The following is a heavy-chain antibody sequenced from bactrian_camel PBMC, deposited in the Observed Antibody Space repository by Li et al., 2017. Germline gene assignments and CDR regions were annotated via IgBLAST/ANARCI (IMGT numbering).Heavy chain of an antibody. J-gene: IGHJ4*01. CDR2: ISCIGTT. V-gene: IGHV3S25*01. Sequence: QLVESGGGLVQPGGSLRLSCAASGFAISTYWMYWVRQAPGKGLEWVSSISCIGTTYYADSVKDRFTLSRDNAKNTLYLQMNSLKPDDTAVYYCVAFHLTSFGVCVFDNYWGRGTQVTVS. CDR1: GFAISTYW. D-gene: IGHD1*01. CDR3: VAFHLTSFGVCVFDNY.